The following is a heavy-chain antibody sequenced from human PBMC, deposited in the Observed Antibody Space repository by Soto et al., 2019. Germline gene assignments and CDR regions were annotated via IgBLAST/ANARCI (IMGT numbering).Heavy chain of an antibody. V-gene: IGHV3-48*02. CDR2: ISSSSSTI. D-gene: IGHD4-17*01. Sequence: EVQLVESGGGLIQPGGSLRLSCAASGFTFSSYSMNWVRQAPGKGLEWVSYISSSSSTIYYAGSVKGRFTISRDNAKNSLYLQMNSLRDEDTAVYYCARGGLRNGLDPTTSYDYWGQGTLVTVSS. J-gene: IGHJ4*02. CDR1: GFTFSSYS. CDR3: ARGGLRNGLDPTTSYDY.